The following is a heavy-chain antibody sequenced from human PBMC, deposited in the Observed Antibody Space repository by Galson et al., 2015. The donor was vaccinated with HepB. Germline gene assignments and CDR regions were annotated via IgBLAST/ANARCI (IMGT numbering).Heavy chain of an antibody. CDR1: GGSFNDYS. CDR2: IFRIGNT. D-gene: IGHD3-9*01. Sequence: ETLSLTCAVYGGSFNDYSWTWVRQPPGKGLEWIGEIFRIGNTNYNPPLKSRVTISVDTSKNQFSLKLSSVTAADTAVYYCARGRHYDSLTGLYSTRPDYWGRGTLVTVSS. CDR3: ARGRHYDSLTGLYSTRPDY. V-gene: IGHV4-34*01. J-gene: IGHJ4*02.